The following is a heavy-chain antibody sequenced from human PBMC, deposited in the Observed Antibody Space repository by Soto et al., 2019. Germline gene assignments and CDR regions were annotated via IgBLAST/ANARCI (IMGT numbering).Heavy chain of an antibody. V-gene: IGHV3-33*01. D-gene: IGHD2-2*01. Sequence: QVQLVESGGGVVQPGRSLRLSCAASGFTFSSYGMHWVRQAPGKGLEWVAFIWYDGSNKYYADSVKGRFTISRDNSKNRMYRQMNSLRAEDTAVYYGEGVIDCSSTSCDEVSGMYVWGQWTTVTVS. CDR1: GFTFSSYG. CDR3: EGVIDCSSTSCDEVSGMYV. CDR2: IWYDGSNK. J-gene: IGHJ6*02.